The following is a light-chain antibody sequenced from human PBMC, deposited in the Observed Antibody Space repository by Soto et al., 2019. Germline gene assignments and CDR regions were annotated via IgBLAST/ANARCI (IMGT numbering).Light chain of an antibody. CDR2: DVN. CDR3: TSYTGSSTFV. V-gene: IGLV2-14*01. J-gene: IGLJ1*01. CDR1: SSDVGGYNY. Sequence: QSALTQPASVSGSPGQSITISCTGTSSDVGGYNYVSWYQQLPGKAPKLMIYDVNNRPSGGSNRFSGSKSGNTASLTISGLQAEDEADYYCTSYTGSSTFVFGTGTKVTVL.